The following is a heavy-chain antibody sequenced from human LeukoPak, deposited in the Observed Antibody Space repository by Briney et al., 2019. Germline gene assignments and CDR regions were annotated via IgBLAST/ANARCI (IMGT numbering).Heavy chain of an antibody. CDR2: ISSSGTNI. V-gene: IGHV3-48*03. J-gene: IGHJ3*02. Sequence: GGSLRLSCAASGFTFSRSEMNWVRQAPGKGLEWVSYISSSGTNIFYADSVKGRFTISRDNAKNSLYLQMNSLRVDDTAVYYCAREDTVNAFDIWGLGTLVTVSS. D-gene: IGHD4-17*01. CDR1: GFTFSRSE. CDR3: AREDTVNAFDI.